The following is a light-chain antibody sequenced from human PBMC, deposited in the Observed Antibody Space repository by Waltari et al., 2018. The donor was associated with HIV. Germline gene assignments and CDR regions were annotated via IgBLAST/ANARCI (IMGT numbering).Light chain of an antibody. CDR3: QQYYSTPHS. J-gene: IGKJ2*03. CDR2: WAS. CDR1: QSVLYSSNNKTY. V-gene: IGKV4-1*01. Sequence: DIVMPQSPDSLAVSLGGRAPLNSKPSQSVLYSSNNKTYLAWYQQKPGQPPKLLIYWASTRESGVPDRFSGSGSGTDFTLTISSLQAEDVAVYYCQQYYSTPHSFGQGTKLEIK.